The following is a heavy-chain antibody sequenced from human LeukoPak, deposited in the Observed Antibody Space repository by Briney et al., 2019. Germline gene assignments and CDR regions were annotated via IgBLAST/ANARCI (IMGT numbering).Heavy chain of an antibody. CDR1: GFTFGSYA. CDR2: ISYDGSNK. V-gene: IGHV3-30-3*01. D-gene: IGHD3-10*02. CDR3: ARDGSTMYYQFDY. J-gene: IGHJ4*02. Sequence: GGSLRLSCAASGFTFGSYAMHWVRQAPGKGLEWVAVISYDGSNKYYADSVKGRFTISRDNSKNTLYLQMNSLRAEDTAVYYCARDGSTMYYQFDYWGQETLVTVSS.